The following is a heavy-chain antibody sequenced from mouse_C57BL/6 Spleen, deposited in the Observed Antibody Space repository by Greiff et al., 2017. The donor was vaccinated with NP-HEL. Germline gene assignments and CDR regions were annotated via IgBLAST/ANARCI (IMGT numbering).Heavy chain of an antibody. V-gene: IGHV1-78*01. D-gene: IGHD1-1*01. CDR3: ARAATVVADWYFDV. CDR1: GYTFTDHT. J-gene: IGHJ1*03. Sequence: VKLQESDAELVKPGASVKISCKVSGYTFTDHTIHWMKQRPEQGLEWIGYIYPRDGSTKYNEKFKGKATLTADKSSSTAYMQLNSLTSEVSAVYFCARAATVVADWYFDVWGTGTTVTVSS. CDR2: IYPRDGST.